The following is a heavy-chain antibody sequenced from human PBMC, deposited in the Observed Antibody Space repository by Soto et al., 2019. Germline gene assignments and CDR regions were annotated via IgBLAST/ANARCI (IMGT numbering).Heavy chain of an antibody. V-gene: IGHV3-23*01. Sequence: PGGSLRLSCAASGFTFSSYAMSWVRQAPGKGLEWVSAISGSGGSTYYADSVKGRFTISRDNPKNTLYLQMNSLRAEDTAVYYCAKGTTAKTPLFYYYYGMDVWGQGTTVTVSS. CDR2: ISGSGGST. J-gene: IGHJ6*02. CDR3: AKGTTAKTPLFYYYYGMDV. D-gene: IGHD1-7*01. CDR1: GFTFSSYA.